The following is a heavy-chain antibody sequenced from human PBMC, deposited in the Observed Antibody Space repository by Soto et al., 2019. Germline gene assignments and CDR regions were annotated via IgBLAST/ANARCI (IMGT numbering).Heavy chain of an antibody. D-gene: IGHD6-19*01. J-gene: IGHJ6*02. CDR1: GYSFTTYW. Sequence: GESLKISCKGSGYSFTTYWITWVRQMPGKGLEWMGTIDPSDSYTNYSPSFQGHVTISADKSINTGYLQWSSLKASDTAMYYCARAVAGTYYYYGMDVWGQGTTVTSP. CDR3: ARAVAGTYYYYGMDV. V-gene: IGHV5-10-1*01. CDR2: IDPSDSYT.